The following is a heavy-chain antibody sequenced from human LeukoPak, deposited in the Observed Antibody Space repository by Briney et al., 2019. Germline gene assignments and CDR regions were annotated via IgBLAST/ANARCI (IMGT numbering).Heavy chain of an antibody. CDR2: MNPNSGNT. D-gene: IGHD3-10*01. V-gene: IGHV1-8*01. Sequence: ASVKVSCKASGYTFTNYAMNWVRQAPGQGLEWMGWMNPNSGNTGYAQKFQGRVTITRNTSISTAYMELSSLRSEDTAVYYCARAEVSGSPNYYYYYYMDVWGKGTTVTVSS. J-gene: IGHJ6*03. CDR1: GYTFTNYA. CDR3: ARAEVSGSPNYYYYYYMDV.